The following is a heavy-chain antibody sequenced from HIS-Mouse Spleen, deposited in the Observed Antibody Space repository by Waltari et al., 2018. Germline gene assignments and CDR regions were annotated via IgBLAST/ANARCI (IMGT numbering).Heavy chain of an antibody. Sequence: QVQLVQSGAEVKTPGASVKVSCKASGYTFTSYDLNWLRQATGQGLEWMGWMNPNSGNTGYAQKFQGRVTMTRNTSISTAYMELSSLRSEDTAVYYCARGPSNWGAFDYWGQGTLVTVSS. J-gene: IGHJ4*02. CDR3: ARGPSNWGAFDY. CDR2: MNPNSGNT. CDR1: GYTFTSYD. V-gene: IGHV1-8*01. D-gene: IGHD7-27*01.